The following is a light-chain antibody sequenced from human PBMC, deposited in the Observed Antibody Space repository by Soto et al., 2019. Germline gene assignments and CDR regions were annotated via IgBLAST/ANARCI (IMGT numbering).Light chain of an antibody. J-gene: IGKJ5*01. CDR1: QSLSSR. Sequence: DIQMTQSPSPLSASVGDRVTISCRASQSLSSRLAWYQQKPGKAPKLLIYDAYSLESGVPSRFSGSGSGTEFTLTISSLQPDDFATYYCQQYNNYPYTFGQGTRLEIK. V-gene: IGKV1-5*01. CDR3: QQYNNYPYT. CDR2: DAY.